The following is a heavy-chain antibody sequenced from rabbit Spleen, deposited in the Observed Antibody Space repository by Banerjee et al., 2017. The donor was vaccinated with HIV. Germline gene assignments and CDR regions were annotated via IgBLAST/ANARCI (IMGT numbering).Heavy chain of an antibody. J-gene: IGHJ4*01. D-gene: IGHD1-1*01. CDR2: IYADSIT. CDR1: GFSFSSGY. V-gene: IGHV1S45*01. Sequence: QEQLVESGGDLVKPGASLTLTCTASGFSFSSGYMCWVRQAPGKGLEWIACIYADSITYYASWAKGRFTISKASSTAVTLQLTSLTAADTATYFCARVLGSSGSGYYANLWGQGTLVTVS. CDR3: ARVLGSSGSGYYANL.